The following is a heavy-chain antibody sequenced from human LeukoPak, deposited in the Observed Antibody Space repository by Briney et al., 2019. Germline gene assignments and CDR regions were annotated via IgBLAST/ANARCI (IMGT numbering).Heavy chain of an antibody. CDR3: ARGSALVRYCSSTSCLGIDY. Sequence: GGSLRLSWSVSGFTFNDYAMHWVRQVPGKGLEWVSGISWNSGDIGYAASVKGRFTVSRDNAKNSLYLQMNSLRAEDTAVYYCARGSALVRYCSSTSCLGIDYWGQGTLVTVSS. J-gene: IGHJ4*02. CDR1: GFTFNDYA. D-gene: IGHD2-2*01. CDR2: ISWNSGDI. V-gene: IGHV3-9*01.